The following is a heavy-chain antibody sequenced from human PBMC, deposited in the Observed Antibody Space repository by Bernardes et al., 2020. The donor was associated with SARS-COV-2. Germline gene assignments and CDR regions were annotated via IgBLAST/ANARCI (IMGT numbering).Heavy chain of an antibody. J-gene: IGHJ4*02. V-gene: IGHV3-9*01. CDR3: AAIDLAAAGFDY. D-gene: IGHD6-13*01. CDR2: ISWNSGSI. Sequence: GGSLRLSCAASGFTFSSYAMHWVRQAPGKGLEWVSGISWNSGSIGYADSVKGRFTISRDNAKNSLYLQMNSLRAEDTALYYCAAIDLAAAGFDYWGQGTLVTVSS. CDR1: GFTFSSYA.